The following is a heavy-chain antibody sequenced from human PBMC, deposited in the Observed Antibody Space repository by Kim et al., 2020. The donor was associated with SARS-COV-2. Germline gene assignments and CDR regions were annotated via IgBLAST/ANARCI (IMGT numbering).Heavy chain of an antibody. CDR3: AKNVGACFCYFALAY. D-gene: IGHD2-21*02. Sequence: GGSLRLSCAASGFVFMNYAMTWVRQAPGKGLEWVSGISGSGSSSYYADSVKGRFTISRDNSKNTLYLQMNSLRAEDTAVYYCAKNVGACFCYFALAYWG. CDR2: ISGSGSSS. V-gene: IGHV3-23*01. CDR1: GFVFMNYA. J-gene: IGHJ4*01.